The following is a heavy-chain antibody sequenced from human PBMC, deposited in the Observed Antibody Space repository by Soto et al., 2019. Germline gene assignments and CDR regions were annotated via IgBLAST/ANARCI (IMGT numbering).Heavy chain of an antibody. Sequence: QVQLQESGPGLVKPSQTLSLTCIVSGVSISSGGYYWSWIRQHPGKGLEWIGYIYYSGSTYYNPSLKSRVTISVDTSKNQFSLKLSSVTAADTAVYYCARECYGDYVCAFDIWGQGTMVTVSS. CDR1: GVSISSGGYY. CDR2: IYYSGST. V-gene: IGHV4-31*03. D-gene: IGHD4-17*01. J-gene: IGHJ3*02. CDR3: ARECYGDYVCAFDI.